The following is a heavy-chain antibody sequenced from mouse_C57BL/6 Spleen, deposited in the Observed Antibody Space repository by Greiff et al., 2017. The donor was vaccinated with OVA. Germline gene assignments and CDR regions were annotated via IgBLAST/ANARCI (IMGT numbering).Heavy chain of an antibody. CDR1: GFTFSDAW. J-gene: IGHJ4*01. Sequence: EVKLVESGGGLVQPGGSMKLSCAASGFTFSDAWMDWVRQSPEKGLEWVAEIRNKANNHATYYAESVKGRFTISRDDSKSSVYLQMNSLRAEDTGIYYCTRTIYYGSSPFYAMDYWGQGTSGTVSS. CDR2: IRNKANNHAT. D-gene: IGHD1-1*01. CDR3: TRTIYYGSSPFYAMDY. V-gene: IGHV6-6*01.